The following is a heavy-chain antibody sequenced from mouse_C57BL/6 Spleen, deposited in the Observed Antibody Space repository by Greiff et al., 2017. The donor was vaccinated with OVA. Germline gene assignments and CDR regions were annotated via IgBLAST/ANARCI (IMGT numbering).Heavy chain of an antibody. D-gene: IGHD1-1*01. CDR2: ISYDGSN. J-gene: IGHJ1*03. Sequence: VQLQQSGPGLVKPSQSLSLTCSVTGYSITSGYYWNWIRQFPGNKLEWMGYISYDGSNKYNPSLKNRISITRDTSKNQFFLKLDSVTTEDTATYYCARVHGSSWYFDVWGTGTTVTVSS. CDR3: ARVHGSSWYFDV. CDR1: GYSITSGYY. V-gene: IGHV3-6*01.